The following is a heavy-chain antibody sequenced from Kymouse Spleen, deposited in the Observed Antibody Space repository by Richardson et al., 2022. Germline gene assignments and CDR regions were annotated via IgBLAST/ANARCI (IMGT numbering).Heavy chain of an antibody. CDR1: GGSISSSSYY. Sequence: QLQLQESGPGLVKPSETLSLTCTVSGGSISSSSYYWGWIRQPPGKGLEWIGSIYYSGSTYYNPSLKSRVTISVDTSKNQFSLKLSSVTAADTAVYYCARGYSSGWYWYFDLWGRGTLVTVSS. D-gene: IGHD6-19*01. CDR2: IYYSGST. CDR3: ARGYSSGWYWYFDL. V-gene: IGHV4-39*01. J-gene: IGHJ2*01.